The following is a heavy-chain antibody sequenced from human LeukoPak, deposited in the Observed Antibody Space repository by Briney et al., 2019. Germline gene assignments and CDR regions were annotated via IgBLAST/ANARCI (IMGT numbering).Heavy chain of an antibody. D-gene: IGHD3-10*01. CDR3: ARDTGHYAPGTPGFTRFDP. CDR2: IYYSGTT. V-gene: IGHV4-39*07. CDR1: GGSIGSSSYY. J-gene: IGHJ5*02. Sequence: SETLSLTCTVSGGSIGSSSYYWGWIRQPPGKGLEWIGIIYYSGTTYYNPSLKSRVTISVDTSKNQFSLKLSSVTAADTAIYYCARDTGHYAPGTPGFTRFDPWGQGTLVTVSS.